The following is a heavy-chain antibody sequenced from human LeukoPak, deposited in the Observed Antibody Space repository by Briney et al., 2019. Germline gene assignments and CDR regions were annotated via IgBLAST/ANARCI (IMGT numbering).Heavy chain of an antibody. CDR3: ARDMVPAAIYYYGMDV. V-gene: IGHV4-59*01. J-gene: IGHJ6*02. CDR1: GGSISSYY. Sequence: SETLSLTCTVSGGSISSYYWSWIRQPPGKGLEWIGYIYYSGSTNYNPSLKSRVTISVDTSKNQFSLKLSSVTAADTAVYYCARDMVPAAIYYYGMDVWGQGTTVTVSS. CDR2: IYYSGST. D-gene: IGHD2-2*02.